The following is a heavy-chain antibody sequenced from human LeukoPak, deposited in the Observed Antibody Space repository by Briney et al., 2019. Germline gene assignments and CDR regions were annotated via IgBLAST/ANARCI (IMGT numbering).Heavy chain of an antibody. J-gene: IGHJ4*02. D-gene: IGHD1-1*01. V-gene: IGHV3-64*01. CDR3: ARGDTTFDY. CDR1: GFTFSSYA. CDR2: ISSNGGST. Sequence: PGGSLRLSCAASGFTFSSYAMHWVRQAPGKGLEYVSAISSNGGSTHYANSVKGRFTISRDNSKNTLYLQMGSLRAEDMAVYYCARGDTTFDYWGQGTLVTVSS.